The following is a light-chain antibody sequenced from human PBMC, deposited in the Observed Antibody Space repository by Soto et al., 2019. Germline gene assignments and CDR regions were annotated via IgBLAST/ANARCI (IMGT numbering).Light chain of an antibody. CDR3: QQYGSSVLT. J-gene: IGKJ4*01. V-gene: IGKV3-20*01. Sequence: EIVLTQSPGTVSLSPGERATLSCRASESVSNSYLAWYQQKPGQPPRLLIYDASSRATGIPDRFSGSGSGTDFTLTISRLEPEDFAVYYCQQYGSSVLTFGGGTKVEIK. CDR2: DAS. CDR1: ESVSNSY.